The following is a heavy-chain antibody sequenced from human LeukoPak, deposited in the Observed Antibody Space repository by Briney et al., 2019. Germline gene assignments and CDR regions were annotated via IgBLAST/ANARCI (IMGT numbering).Heavy chain of an antibody. CDR2: IIPIFNTT. V-gene: IGHV1-69*05. CDR3: ARRRANKYAYFPMDV. Sequence: SVKVSCKASGGTFSSYAISLVRQAPGQGLEWMGGIIPIFNTTNYTQKFQGRVTITTDESTSIAYMELSSLRSEDTAVYYCARRRANKYAYFPMDVWGKGTTVTVSS. CDR1: GGTFSSYA. D-gene: IGHD3-16*01. J-gene: IGHJ6*04.